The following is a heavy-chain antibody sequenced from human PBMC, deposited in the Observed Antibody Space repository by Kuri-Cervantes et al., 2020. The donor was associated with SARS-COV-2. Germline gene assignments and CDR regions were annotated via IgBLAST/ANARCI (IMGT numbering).Heavy chain of an antibody. V-gene: IGHV3-23*01. D-gene: IGHD3-10*01. CDR1: GFTFSSYA. J-gene: IGHJ6*02. CDR3: AKPNQWFRELSGFMDV. Sequence: GESLKISCAASGFTFSSYAMSWVRQAPGKGLEWVSAISGSGGSTYYADSVKGRFTISRDNSQNTLYLQMNRLRAEDTAIYYCAKPNQWFRELSGFMDVWGQGTTVTVSS. CDR2: ISGSGGST.